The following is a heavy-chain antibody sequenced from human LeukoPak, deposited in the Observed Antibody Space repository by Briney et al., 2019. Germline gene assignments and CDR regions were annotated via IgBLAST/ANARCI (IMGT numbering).Heavy chain of an antibody. D-gene: IGHD3-22*01. V-gene: IGHV4-34*01. J-gene: IGHJ4*02. CDR2: INHSGST. CDR1: GGSFSGYY. CDR3: ARPGPTTYYYDSSGYDI. Sequence: SETLSLTCAVYGGSFSGYYWSWIRQPPGKGLEWIGEINHSGSTNYNPSLKSRVTISVDTSKNQFSLKLSSVTAADTAVYYCARPGPTTYYYDSSGYDIWGQGTLVTVSS.